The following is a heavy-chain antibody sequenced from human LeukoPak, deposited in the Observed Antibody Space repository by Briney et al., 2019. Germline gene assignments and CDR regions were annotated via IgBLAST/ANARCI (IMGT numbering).Heavy chain of an antibody. CDR3: ARASHRTYGIDV. V-gene: IGHV4-59*01. Sequence: IPSETLSLTCTVSGGSISSYYWSWIRQPPEKGLEGIGYIYYSGSTNYNPSLKSRVTISVDTSKNQFSLKLSSVTAADTAVYYCARASHRTYGIDVWGQGTTVTVSS. D-gene: IGHD1-14*01. CDR1: GGSISSYY. J-gene: IGHJ6*02. CDR2: IYYSGST.